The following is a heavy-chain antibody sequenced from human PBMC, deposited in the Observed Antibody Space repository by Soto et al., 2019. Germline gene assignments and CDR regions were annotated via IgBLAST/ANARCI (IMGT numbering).Heavy chain of an antibody. D-gene: IGHD2-15*01. J-gene: IGHJ4*02. CDR1: GGTFSSYA. Sequence: QVQLVQSGAEVKKPGSSVKVSCKASGGTFSSYAISWVRQAPGQGLEWMGGIIPIVGTANYAKKFQGRVTITTDEVTVTAYIELSSLRFEETVMYFCVRELRYSSGESCYFLPGIDYWGQRTLVTVSS. CDR2: IIPIVGTA. CDR3: VRELRYSSGESCYFLPGIDY. V-gene: IGHV1-69*05.